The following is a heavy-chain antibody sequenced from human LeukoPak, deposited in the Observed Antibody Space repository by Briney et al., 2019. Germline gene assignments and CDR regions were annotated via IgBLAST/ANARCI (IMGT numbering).Heavy chain of an antibody. D-gene: IGHD3-22*01. CDR2: IYPDDSDT. CDR1: GYSFTTYW. Sequence: GESLKISCKGSGYSFTTYWIGWVRQMPRKGLEWMGIIYPDDSDTRYSPSFQGQVTISADKSISTAYLQWSSLKASDTAMYYCARQRSTAYYDSSGLPYDAFDIWGQGTMVNVSS. J-gene: IGHJ3*02. CDR3: ARQRSTAYYDSSGLPYDAFDI. V-gene: IGHV5-51*01.